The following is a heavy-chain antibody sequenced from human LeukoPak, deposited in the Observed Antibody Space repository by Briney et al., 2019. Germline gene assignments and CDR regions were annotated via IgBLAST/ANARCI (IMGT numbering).Heavy chain of an antibody. CDR1: GFTFSSYS. CDR2: IGTTSNSM. Sequence: GGSLRLSCAASGFTFSSYSMNWVRQAPGKGLEWVSSIGTTSNSMYYADTLKGRFTISRDNAESSLYLQMNSLRVEDTAVYFCAREGITAMADAWNDYWGQGTLVTVSS. V-gene: IGHV3-21*01. D-gene: IGHD5-18*01. CDR3: AREGITAMADAWNDY. J-gene: IGHJ4*02.